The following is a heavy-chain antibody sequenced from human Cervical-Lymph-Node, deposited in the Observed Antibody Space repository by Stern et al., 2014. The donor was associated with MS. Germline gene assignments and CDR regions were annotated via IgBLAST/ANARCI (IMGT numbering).Heavy chain of an antibody. D-gene: IGHD4-17*01. V-gene: IGHV3-30*03. CDR2: FSYDGTNK. Sequence: VQLVESGGGVVQPGRSLRLSCAASGFTFSYYAMHWVRQAPGKGLEWVAVFSYDGTNKYYAESVKGRFTISRDNLKNTLYLQMNSLRVEDTAVYYCARLLSAFGDYFNAFDIWGQGTVVTVSS. J-gene: IGHJ3*02. CDR3: ARLLSAFGDYFNAFDI. CDR1: GFTFSYYA.